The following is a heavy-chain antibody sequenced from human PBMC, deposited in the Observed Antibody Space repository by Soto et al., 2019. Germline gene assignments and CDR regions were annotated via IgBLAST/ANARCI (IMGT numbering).Heavy chain of an antibody. CDR2: IYDDGSA. Sequence: SETLSLTCTVSGGSISSSYWSWIRQPPGKGLEWLAYIYDDGSANYNPSLKSRATISLDMSKNQLSLKLTSVTAADTAVYYCSRDNYCSGGSCRKNWFDPWGQGTLVTVSS. CDR3: SRDNYCSGGSCRKNWFDP. J-gene: IGHJ5*02. CDR1: GGSISSSY. V-gene: IGHV4-59*01. D-gene: IGHD2-15*01.